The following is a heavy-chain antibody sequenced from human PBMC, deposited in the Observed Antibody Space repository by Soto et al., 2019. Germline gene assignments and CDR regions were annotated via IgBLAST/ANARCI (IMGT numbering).Heavy chain of an antibody. D-gene: IGHD2-2*01. CDR2: TSNSGST. CDR1: GGSITSSGYY. J-gene: IGHJ4*02. CDR3: ARGGGSTKVDY. V-gene: IGHV4-31*03. Sequence: QVQLQESGPGLVKPSQTLSLTCTVSGGSITSSGYYWSWIRQHPGEGLEWIGFTSNSGSTSYNPSLKRRVTISVDPSSNQFSLHRKSVTAPDTAVYYCARGGGSTKVDYWGQGTLVTVSP.